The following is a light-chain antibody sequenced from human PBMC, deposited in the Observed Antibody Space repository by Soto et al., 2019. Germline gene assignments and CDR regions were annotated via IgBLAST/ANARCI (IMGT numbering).Light chain of an antibody. CDR3: QQYYSYPLT. Sequence: DIQMTQSPSTLSASFGDTVAITCRASQTIGTWLAWYQQKPAKAPKLLIYKASTLESGVPSRFSGSGSGTDFTLTISCLQSEDFATYYCQQYYSYPLTFGGGTKVDIK. J-gene: IGKJ4*01. V-gene: IGKV1-5*03. CDR2: KAS. CDR1: QTIGTW.